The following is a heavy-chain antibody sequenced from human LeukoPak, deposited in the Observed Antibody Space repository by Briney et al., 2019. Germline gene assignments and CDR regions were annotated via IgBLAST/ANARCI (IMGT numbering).Heavy chain of an antibody. Sequence: GGSLRLSCVASGFTFTSYGMNWVRQAPGKGLEWVSSASGRGSYTYYADSVKGRFTISRDTSKNILYLQMDSLRAEDPAVYSCVKSRGPRVTIYGVDVFPPFDSWGQGALVSVSP. CDR2: ASGRGSYT. CDR1: GFTFTSYG. J-gene: IGHJ4*02. D-gene: IGHD3-3*01. CDR3: VKSRGPRVTIYGVDVFPPFDS. V-gene: IGHV3-23*01.